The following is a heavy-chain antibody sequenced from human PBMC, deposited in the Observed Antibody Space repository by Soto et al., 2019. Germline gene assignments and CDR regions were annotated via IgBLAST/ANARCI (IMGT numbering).Heavy chain of an antibody. D-gene: IGHD6-19*01. V-gene: IGHV5-51*01. Sequence: PGESLKISCKASGYSFTSYCIGWVRQMPGKGLEWMGIIYPGDSDTKYSPSLQGQVTISADTSISTAYLQWTSLKASDTAMYYCARSRRGAYSSGWYSLSGYYNYGIDVWGQGTTVTVSS. CDR3: ARSRRGAYSSGWYSLSGYYNYGIDV. CDR1: GYSFTSYC. CDR2: IYPGDSDT. J-gene: IGHJ6*02.